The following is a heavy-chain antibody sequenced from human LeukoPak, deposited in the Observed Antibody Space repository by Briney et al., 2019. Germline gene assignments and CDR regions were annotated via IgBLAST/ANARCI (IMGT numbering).Heavy chain of an antibody. CDR3: ARDPGIVGATDLDY. CDR1: GYTFTGYY. CDR2: INPNSGGT. Sequence: ASVKVSCKASGYTFTGYYMHWVRQAPGQGLEWMGWINPNSGGTNYAQKFQGRVTMTRDTSISTAYMELSRLRSDDTAVYYCARDPGIVGATDLDYWGQGTLVTVSS. J-gene: IGHJ4*02. D-gene: IGHD1-26*01. V-gene: IGHV1-2*02.